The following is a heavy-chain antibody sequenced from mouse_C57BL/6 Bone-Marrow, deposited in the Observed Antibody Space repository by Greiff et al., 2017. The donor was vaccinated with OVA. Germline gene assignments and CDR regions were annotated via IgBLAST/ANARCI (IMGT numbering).Heavy chain of an antibody. J-gene: IGHJ4*01. D-gene: IGHD2-4*01. CDR1: GYTFTSYT. V-gene: IGHV1-4*01. CDR3: ARGGLRLYAMDY. Sequence: QVQLQQSGAELARPGASVKMSCKASGYTFTSYTMHWVKQRPGQGLEWIGYINTRSGYIKYKQTFKDTATLTADKASSTAYMQLSSLTSEDSAVYYSARGGLRLYAMDYWGQGTSVTVSS. CDR2: INTRSGYI.